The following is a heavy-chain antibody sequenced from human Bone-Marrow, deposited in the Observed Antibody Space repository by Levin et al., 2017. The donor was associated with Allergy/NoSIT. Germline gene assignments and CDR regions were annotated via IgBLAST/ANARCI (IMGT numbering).Heavy chain of an antibody. D-gene: IGHD3-10*01. CDR2: IYYSGST. Sequence: SQTLSLTCTVSGGSISSGDYYWSWIRQPPGKGLEWIGYIYYSGSTYYNPSLKSRVTISVDTSKNQFSLKLSSVTAADTAVYYCARVGELWFGERGFDYWGQGTLVTVSS. CDR1: GGSISSGDYY. J-gene: IGHJ4*02. CDR3: ARVGELWFGERGFDY. V-gene: IGHV4-30-4*01.